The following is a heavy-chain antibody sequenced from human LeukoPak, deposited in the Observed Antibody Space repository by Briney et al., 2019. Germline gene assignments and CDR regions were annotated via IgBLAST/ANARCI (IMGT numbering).Heavy chain of an antibody. D-gene: IGHD3-10*01. J-gene: IGHJ4*02. CDR3: ARGVVRGVLAWAWEGYYFDY. Sequence: GGSLRLSCAASGFTVSSNYMSWVRQAPGKGLEWVSIIYSGGSTYYADSVKGRFTISRHNSKNTLYLQMNSLRAEDTAVYYCARGVVRGVLAWAWEGYYFDYWGQGTLVTVSS. CDR2: IYSGGST. CDR1: GFTVSSNY. V-gene: IGHV3-53*04.